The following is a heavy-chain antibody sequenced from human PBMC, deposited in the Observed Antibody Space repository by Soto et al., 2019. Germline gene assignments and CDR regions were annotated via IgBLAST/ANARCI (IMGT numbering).Heavy chain of an antibody. J-gene: IGHJ4*02. D-gene: IGHD1-20*01. CDR3: ATVHNTSRSFDY. CDR1: GFTFSSYA. CDR2: ISGSGGST. V-gene: IGHV3-23*01. Sequence: PGGSLRLSCAASGFTFSSYAMSWVRQAPGKGLEWVSAISGSGGSTCYVDSVKGRFTVSRDNSKNTLDLQMSNLRAEDTAVYYCATVHNTSRSFDYWGQGTLVTVSS.